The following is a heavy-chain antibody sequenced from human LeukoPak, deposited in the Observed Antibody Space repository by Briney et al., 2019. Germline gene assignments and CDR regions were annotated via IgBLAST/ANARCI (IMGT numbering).Heavy chain of an antibody. CDR2: IRSKAYGGTT. CDR1: GFTFGDYA. Sequence: GGSLRLSCTASGFTFGDYAMSWVRQAPGKGLEWVGFIRSKAYGGTTEYAASVKGRFTISRDDSKSIAYLQMNSLKTEDTAVYYCTRDYGDYAWAFDIWGQGTMATVSS. D-gene: IGHD4-17*01. CDR3: TRDYGDYAWAFDI. J-gene: IGHJ3*02. V-gene: IGHV3-49*04.